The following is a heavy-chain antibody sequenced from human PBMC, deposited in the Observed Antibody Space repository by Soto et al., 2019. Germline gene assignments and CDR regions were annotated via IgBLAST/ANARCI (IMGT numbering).Heavy chain of an antibody. V-gene: IGHV3-72*01. Sequence: EVPLVESGGGLVQPGGSLRLSCAASGFTFSDHYMDWVRQAPGKGLEWVGRTRNKANSYTTEYAASVKGRFTISRDDSKNSLYLQMNSLKTEDTAVYYCARDSSGYSSGWYDYWGQGTLVTVSS. J-gene: IGHJ4*02. CDR3: ARDSSGYSSGWYDY. CDR1: GFTFSDHY. CDR2: TRNKANSYTT. D-gene: IGHD6-19*01.